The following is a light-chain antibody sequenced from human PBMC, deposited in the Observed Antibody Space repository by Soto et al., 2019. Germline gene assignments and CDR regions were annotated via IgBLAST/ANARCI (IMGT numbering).Light chain of an antibody. V-gene: IGKV3-20*01. CDR3: PQYGSSPWT. CDR2: GAS. Sequence: IGLTKSPGTLSLSPGERATLSCRASQSVSSSYLAWYQQKPGQAPRLLIYGASSRATGIPDRFSGSGSGTDFTLTISRLEPEDFAVYYCPQYGSSPWTSGQRAIVDIK. J-gene: IGKJ1*01. CDR1: QSVSSSY.